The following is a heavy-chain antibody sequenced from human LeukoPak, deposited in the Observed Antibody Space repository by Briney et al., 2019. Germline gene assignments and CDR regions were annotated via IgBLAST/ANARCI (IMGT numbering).Heavy chain of an antibody. Sequence: ASVKVSCKASGYTFTSYYMHWVRQAPGQGLEWMGWISAYNGNTNYAQKLQGRVTMTTDTSTSTAYMELRSLRSDDTAVYYCARDRIAVAEFDYWGQGTLVTVSS. D-gene: IGHD6-19*01. J-gene: IGHJ4*02. CDR2: ISAYNGNT. CDR1: GYTFTSYY. V-gene: IGHV1-18*04. CDR3: ARDRIAVAEFDY.